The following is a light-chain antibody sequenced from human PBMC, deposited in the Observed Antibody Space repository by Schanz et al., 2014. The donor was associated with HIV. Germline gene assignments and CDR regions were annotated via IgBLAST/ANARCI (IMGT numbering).Light chain of an antibody. V-gene: IGKV1-39*01. CDR2: SAS. CDR1: QSVSWF. CDR3: QQYNHWPPAT. J-gene: IGKJ1*01. Sequence: IQMTQSPSSLSASVGDRVTITCRASQSVSWFLNWYQQKPGKAPKLLIYSASNLPSGVPSRFSGSGSGTDFTLTISSLQSEDFAVYYCQQYNHWPPATFGQGTKVEIK.